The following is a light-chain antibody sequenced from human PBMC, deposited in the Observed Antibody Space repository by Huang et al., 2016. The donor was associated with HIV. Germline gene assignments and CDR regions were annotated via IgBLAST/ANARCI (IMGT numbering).Light chain of an antibody. V-gene: IGKV1-39*01. J-gene: IGKJ1*01. Sequence: DIQMTQSPSSLSASVRDRVTITCRASQSITTFLNWYQQKPGKAPKLLIYGASSLQSGVTSRFSGSGSGTEFTLTITSLQHEDFATYYCQQSYNTPWTFGQGTKVEIK. CDR1: QSITTF. CDR2: GAS. CDR3: QQSYNTPWT.